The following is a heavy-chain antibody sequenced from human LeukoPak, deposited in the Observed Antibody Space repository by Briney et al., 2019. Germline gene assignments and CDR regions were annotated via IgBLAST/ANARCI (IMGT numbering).Heavy chain of an antibody. CDR2: INPSDGDR. V-gene: IGHV1-46*01. CDR3: AKDGGSYSADY. D-gene: IGHD3-10*01. CDR1: GYTFITYK. Sequence: ASVKVSCKASGYTFITYKMHCVRQAPGQGLEWVGIINPSDGDRRNAQKFQGRVTMTRDMSTSTVYMELSSLRSEDTAVYYCAKDGGSYSADYWGQGTLVTVSS. J-gene: IGHJ4*02.